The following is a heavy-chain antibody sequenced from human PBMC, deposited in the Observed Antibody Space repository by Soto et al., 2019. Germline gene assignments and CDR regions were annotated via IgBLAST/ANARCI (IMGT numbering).Heavy chain of an antibody. CDR2: MHHIGST. Sequence: XETLSLTCYVAGCSITNNNWWSWVRQPPGEGLEWIGEMHHIGSTNYNPSLKSRVTMSVDTSKNQFFLKLNSVTAADTAVYYCTKNSAYALDYWGQGTLVTVS. CDR3: TKNSAYALDY. D-gene: IGHD5-12*01. V-gene: IGHV4-4*02. CDR1: GCSITNNNW. J-gene: IGHJ4*02.